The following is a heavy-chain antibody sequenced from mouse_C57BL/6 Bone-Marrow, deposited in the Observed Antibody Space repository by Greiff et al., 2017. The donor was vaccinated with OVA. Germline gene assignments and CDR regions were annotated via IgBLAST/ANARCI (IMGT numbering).Heavy chain of an antibody. V-gene: IGHV2-2*01. J-gene: IGHJ4*01. CDR3: ARKNGSSYHYAMDY. D-gene: IGHD1-1*01. CDR2: IWSGGST. CDR1: GFSFTGYG. Sequence: QVQLQQSGPGLVQPSQSLSITCTVSGFSFTGYGVHWVRQSPGQGLEWLGVIWSGGSTDYNAAFISRLSISKDNSKSQVFFKMNSLQADDTARYYCARKNGSSYHYAMDYWGQGTSVTVSS.